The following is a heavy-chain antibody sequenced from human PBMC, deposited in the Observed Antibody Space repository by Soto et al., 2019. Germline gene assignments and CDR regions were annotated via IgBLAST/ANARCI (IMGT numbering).Heavy chain of an antibody. V-gene: IGHV3-23*01. J-gene: IGHJ6*02. CDR3: AKDGADYGDYKTTLVGYYYYYGMDV. Sequence: GGSLRLSCAASGFTFSSYAMSWVRQAPGKGLEWVSAISGSGGSTYYADSVKGRFTISRDNSKNTLYLQMNSLRAEDTAVYYCAKDGADYGDYKTTLVGYYYYYGMDVWGQGTTVTVSS. CDR1: GFTFSSYA. D-gene: IGHD4-17*01. CDR2: ISGSGGST.